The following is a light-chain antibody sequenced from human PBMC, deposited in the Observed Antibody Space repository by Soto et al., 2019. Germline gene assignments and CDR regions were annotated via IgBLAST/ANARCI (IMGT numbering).Light chain of an antibody. V-gene: IGLV4-60*03. J-gene: IGLJ2*01. CDR3: ETWDSNTVV. Sequence: QPVLTQSSSVSGALGHSVKLTCTLSSWHSSYIIAWHQQQPGKAPRYLMKLEGSGSYNKGRGGPDRFSGSSSAAGRYLTISNVQSEDEADYSCETWDSNTVVFGGGTKLTVL. CDR2: LEGSGSY. CDR1: SWHSSYI.